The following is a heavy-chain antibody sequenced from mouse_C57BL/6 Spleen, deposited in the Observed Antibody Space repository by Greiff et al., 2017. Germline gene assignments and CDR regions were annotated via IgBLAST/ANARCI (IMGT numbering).Heavy chain of an antibody. D-gene: IGHD2-5*01. CDR2: ISSGSSTI. CDR1: GFTFSDYG. J-gene: IGHJ4*01. CDR3: ARGAYSNRGYYAMDY. V-gene: IGHV5-17*01. Sequence: EVQGVESGGGLVKPGGSLKLSCAASGFTFSDYGMHWVRQAPEKGLEWVAYISSGSSTIYSADTVKGRFTISRDNAKNTLFLQMTSLRSEDTAMYYCARGAYSNRGYYAMDYWGQGTSVTVSS.